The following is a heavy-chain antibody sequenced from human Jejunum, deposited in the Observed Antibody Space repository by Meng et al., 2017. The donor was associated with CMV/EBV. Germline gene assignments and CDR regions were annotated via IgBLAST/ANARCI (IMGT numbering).Heavy chain of an antibody. V-gene: IGHV4-31*02. J-gene: IGHJ4*02. Sequence: GDYYWTWIRQYPGEGLEWIGYVYDSGSTYYNPSLKSRVDMSVDTSKNQFSLTLNYVTAADTAVYYCARRGSVIIASGAPAFYFDLWGQGTLVTVSS. CDR2: VYDSGST. CDR3: ARRGSVIIASGAPAFYFDL. D-gene: IGHD3-10*01. CDR1: GDYY.